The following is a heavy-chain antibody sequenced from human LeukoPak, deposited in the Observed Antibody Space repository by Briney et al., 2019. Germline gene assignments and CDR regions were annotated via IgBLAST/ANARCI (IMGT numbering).Heavy chain of an antibody. D-gene: IGHD5/OR15-5a*01. CDR3: ARVVSYFDY. J-gene: IGHJ4*02. CDR1: GFIFSSYS. V-gene: IGHV3-48*04. CDR2: ISSSSSTI. Sequence: PGGSLRLSCAASGFIFSSYSMNWVRQAPGKGLEWVSYISSSSSTIYYADSVKGRFTISRDNAKNSLYLQMNSLRAEDTAVYYCARVVSYFDYWGQGTLVTVSS.